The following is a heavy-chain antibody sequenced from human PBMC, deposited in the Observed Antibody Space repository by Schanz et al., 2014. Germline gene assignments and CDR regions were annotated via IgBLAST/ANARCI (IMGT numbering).Heavy chain of an antibody. CDR2: ISGYNGKT. Sequence: GPEVKKPGASVRLSCKASGYNFNRHDISWVRQAPGQGLEWMGWISGYNGKTNYAQKLQGRVTMTTDTSTSTAYMELRSLRSDDTAVYYCARNIIATARAYDIWGQGTMVTVSS. D-gene: IGHD6-13*01. V-gene: IGHV1-18*04. CDR1: GYNFNRHD. J-gene: IGHJ3*02. CDR3: ARNIIATARAYDI.